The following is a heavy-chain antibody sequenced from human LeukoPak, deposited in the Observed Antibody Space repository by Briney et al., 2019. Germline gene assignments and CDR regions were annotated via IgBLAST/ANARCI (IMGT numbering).Heavy chain of an antibody. Sequence: SETLSLTCTVPGGSISSYFWSWIRQPPGKGLEWIGYIYYSGSTNYNPSLKSRVTISVDTSKNQFSLKLSSVTAADTAVYYCVSANDYGDHIPFDYWGQGTLVTVSS. J-gene: IGHJ4*02. D-gene: IGHD4-17*01. CDR3: VSANDYGDHIPFDY. CDR1: GGSISSYF. CDR2: IYYSGST. V-gene: IGHV4-59*01.